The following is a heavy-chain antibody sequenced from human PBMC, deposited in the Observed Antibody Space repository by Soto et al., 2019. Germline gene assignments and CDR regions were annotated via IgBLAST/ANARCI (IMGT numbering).Heavy chain of an antibody. CDR3: AKVPSRRGYSGYDRDY. CDR1: GFTFSSYA. D-gene: IGHD5-12*01. J-gene: IGHJ4*02. CDR2: ISGSGGST. Sequence: EVQLLESGGGLVQPGGSLRLSCAASGFTFSSYAMSWVRQAPGKGLEWVSAISGSGGSTYYADSVKGRFTISSDNSKNTLYLQMNSLRAEDTAVYYCAKVPSRRGYSGYDRDYWGQGPLVTVSS. V-gene: IGHV3-23*01.